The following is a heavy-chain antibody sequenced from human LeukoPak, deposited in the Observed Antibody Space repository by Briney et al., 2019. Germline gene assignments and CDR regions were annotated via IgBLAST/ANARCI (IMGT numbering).Heavy chain of an antibody. V-gene: IGHV3-7*01. CDR3: AKDFHRLGEFDAFDI. Sequence: PGGSLRLSCAASGFTFSTYSMSWVRQAPGKGLEWVANIKQDGSEKYYVDSVKGRFRISRDNAKNSLNLQLNSLRAEDTAVYYCAKDFHRLGEFDAFDIWGQGTMVTVSS. D-gene: IGHD3-16*01. CDR2: IKQDGSEK. CDR1: GFTFSTYS. J-gene: IGHJ3*02.